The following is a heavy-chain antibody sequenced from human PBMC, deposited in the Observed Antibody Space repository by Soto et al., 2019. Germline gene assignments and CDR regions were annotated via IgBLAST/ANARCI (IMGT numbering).Heavy chain of an antibody. D-gene: IGHD3-10*01. CDR2: IKQDGSEK. CDR3: ARAWFGDCFDI. Sequence: GGSLRLSCAASGFTFSSYWMSWVRQAPGKGLEWVANIKQDGSEKYYVDSVKGRFTISRDNAKNSLYLQMNGLRAEDTAVYYCARAWFGDCFDIWGQGTMVTVSS. V-gene: IGHV3-7*01. J-gene: IGHJ3*02. CDR1: GFTFSSYW.